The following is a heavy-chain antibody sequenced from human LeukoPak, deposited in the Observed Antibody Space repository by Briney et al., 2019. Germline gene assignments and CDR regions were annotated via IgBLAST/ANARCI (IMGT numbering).Heavy chain of an antibody. Sequence: GESLKISCKGSEYSFTTYWIGWVRQMPGKGLEWMGIIYLGDSDTSYSPSFQGQVTISVDKSISTAYLQSSSLKASDTAMYYCARLLFSGTYYEYYFDYWGQGTLVTVSS. J-gene: IGHJ4*02. D-gene: IGHD3-10*01. V-gene: IGHV5-51*01. CDR2: IYLGDSDT. CDR1: EYSFTTYW. CDR3: ARLLFSGTYYEYYFDY.